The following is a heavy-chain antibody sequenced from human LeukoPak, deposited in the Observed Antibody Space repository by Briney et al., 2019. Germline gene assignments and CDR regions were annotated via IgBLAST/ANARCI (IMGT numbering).Heavy chain of an antibody. D-gene: IGHD3-22*01. V-gene: IGHV1-24*01. J-gene: IGHJ4*02. CDR1: GYTLTELS. CDR3: ATDSSGYYHTFDY. CDR2: FDPEDGET. Sequence: ASVTVSCTVSGYTLTELSMHWVRQAPGKGLEWMGGFDPEDGETIYAQKFQGRVTMTEDTSTDTAYMELSSLRSEDTAVYYCATDSSGYYHTFDYWGQGTLVTVSS.